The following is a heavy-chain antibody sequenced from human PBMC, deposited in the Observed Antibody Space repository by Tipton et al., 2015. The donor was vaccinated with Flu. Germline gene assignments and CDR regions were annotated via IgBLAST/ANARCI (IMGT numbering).Heavy chain of an antibody. V-gene: IGHV4-34*01. CDR3: AKSALGYYFSGTRGSWFDP. CDR2: VNHSGGT. CDR1: GGSFSGYY. D-gene: IGHD3-3*01. J-gene: IGHJ5*02. Sequence: LRLSCVVYGGSFSGYYGSWIRQPPGRGLEWIGEVNHSGGTNYNPSLKSRVTISVDTSKNQFSLNLTSVTAADTAVYYCAKSALGYYFSGTRGSWFDPWGQGTLVTVSS.